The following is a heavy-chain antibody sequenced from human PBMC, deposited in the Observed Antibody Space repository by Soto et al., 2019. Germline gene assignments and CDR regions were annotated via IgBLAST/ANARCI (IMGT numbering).Heavy chain of an antibody. CDR3: ANIAAAGANWFDP. J-gene: IGHJ5*02. CDR2: INAGNGNT. V-gene: IGHV1-3*01. D-gene: IGHD6-13*01. CDR1: GYTFTSYA. Sequence: ASVKVSCKASGYTFTSYAMDWVRQAPGQRLEWMGWINAGNGNTKYSQKFQGRVTITRDTSASTAYMELSSLRSEDTAVYYCANIAAAGANWFDPWGQGTLVTVSS.